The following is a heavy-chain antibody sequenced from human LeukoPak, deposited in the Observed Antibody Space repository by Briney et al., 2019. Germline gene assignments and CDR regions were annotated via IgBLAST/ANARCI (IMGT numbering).Heavy chain of an antibody. V-gene: IGHV1-2*06. CDR2: INPNSGGT. D-gene: IGHD2-15*01. CDR3: PSSPPYCSGGSCYPPPLDY. J-gene: IGHJ4*02. CDR1: GYTFTGYY. Sequence: ASVKVSCKASGYTFTGYYMHWVRQAPGQGLEWMGRINPNSGGTNYAQKFQGRVTMTRDTSISTAYMELSRLRSNDTAVYYCPSSPPYCSGGSCYPPPLDYWGQGTLVPVSS.